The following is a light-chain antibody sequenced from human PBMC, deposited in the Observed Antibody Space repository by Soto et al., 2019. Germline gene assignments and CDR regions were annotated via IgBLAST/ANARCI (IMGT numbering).Light chain of an antibody. CDR3: TSYASGSSHVV. V-gene: IGLV2-14*01. Sequence: QSALTQPASGYGSPGQSITLSCTGTSSDIGGYDYVSWYQRHPGKAPKLIIYDVNNRPSGVSNRFSGSKSGNTSALTSSGLQAEDEADYYCTSYASGSSHVVFGGGTKLTVL. CDR1: SSDIGGYDY. J-gene: IGLJ2*01. CDR2: DVN.